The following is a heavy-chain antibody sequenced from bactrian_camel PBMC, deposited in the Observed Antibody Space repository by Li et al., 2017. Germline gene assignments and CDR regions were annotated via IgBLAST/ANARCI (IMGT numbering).Heavy chain of an antibody. Sequence: VQLVESGGGLVQPGGSLRLSCTASGFTFSTYAMSWTRQAPGKGLEWVSAINSGGSVTRYAESVKGRFTISRDNAKNTLYLQMNSLKIEDSAVYYCATGYKYWHPYWGQGTQVTVS. CDR1: GFTFSTYA. CDR2: INSGGSVT. CDR3: ATGYKYWHPY. D-gene: IGHD5*01. V-gene: IGHV3S42*01. J-gene: IGHJ4*01.